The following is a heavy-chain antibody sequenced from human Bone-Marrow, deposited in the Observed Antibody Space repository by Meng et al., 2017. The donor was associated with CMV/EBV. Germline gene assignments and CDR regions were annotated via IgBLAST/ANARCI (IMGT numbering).Heavy chain of an antibody. J-gene: IGHJ6*02. CDR2: ISYDGSNN. Sequence: SLKISYAAAGFTFSSNAMHWVRQAPGKGLEWVAVISYDGSNNYYADSVKGRLTISSDNSKNTLYLQMNSLRAEDTAVYYCARDGPMVRGVMGYYYYGWDVWGQGTTVTVSS. V-gene: IGHV3-30-3*01. CDR1: GFTFSSNA. D-gene: IGHD3-10*01. CDR3: ARDGPMVRGVMGYYYYGWDV.